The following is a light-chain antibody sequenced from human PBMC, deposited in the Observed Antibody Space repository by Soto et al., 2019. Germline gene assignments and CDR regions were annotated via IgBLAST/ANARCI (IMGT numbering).Light chain of an antibody. CDR3: QQYNNWPPTS. Sequence: EIVMTQSPATLSVSPGEKATLSCRASQSVSSNLAWYQQKPGQAPRLLIYGASTRATGIPARFSGSGSGTEFTLTVSSLQSEDFAVYYGQQYNNWPPTSFGPGTKVYIK. V-gene: IGKV3-15*01. CDR1: QSVSSN. CDR2: GAS. J-gene: IGKJ3*01.